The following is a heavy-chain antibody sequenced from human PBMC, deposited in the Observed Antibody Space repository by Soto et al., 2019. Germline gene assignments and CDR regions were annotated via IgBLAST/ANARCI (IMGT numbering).Heavy chain of an antibody. J-gene: IGHJ4*02. CDR3: AYGSSSAWIDY. CDR2: AYFSGGNT. Sequence: PSETLSLTCSVSGDSMRGYHFYWGWIRQAPGKGLEWIGSAYFSGGNTYYSPSLKSRVSISVDTSKNEFSLRLTSLTAADTAVYFCAYGSSSAWIDYWGQGTLVTVSS. V-gene: IGHV4-39*01. D-gene: IGHD6-25*01. CDR1: GDSMRGYHFY.